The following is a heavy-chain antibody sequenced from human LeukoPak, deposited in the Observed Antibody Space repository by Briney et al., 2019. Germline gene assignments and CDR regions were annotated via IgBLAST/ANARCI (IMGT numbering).Heavy chain of an antibody. CDR2: IKTKTDGGTT. V-gene: IGHV3-15*01. J-gene: IGHJ4*02. D-gene: IGHD4-11*01. CDR1: GFTFSNAW. CDR3: TTDLGNDYTNWANRPFEY. Sequence: GGSLRLSCAASGFTFSNAWMSWVRQAPGKGLEWVGRIKTKTDGGTTDYAAPVKGRFTISRDDSKNTLYLQLNSLKTEDTAMYYCTTDLGNDYTNWANRPFEYWGQGTLVTVSS.